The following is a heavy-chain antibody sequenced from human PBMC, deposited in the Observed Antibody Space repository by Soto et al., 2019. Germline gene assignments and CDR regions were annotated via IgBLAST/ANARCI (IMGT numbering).Heavy chain of an antibody. Sequence: QVQLVQSGAEVKKPGSSVKVSCKASGGTFSSYAISWVRQAPGQGLEWMGGIIPIFGTANYAQKFQGRVTITAEESTSTAYLELSSLRSEDTSVYYCASGVVGATIVYYYGMDVWGQGTTVTVSS. V-gene: IGHV1-69*01. CDR3: ASGVVGATIVYYYGMDV. D-gene: IGHD1-26*01. CDR2: IIPIFGTA. J-gene: IGHJ6*02. CDR1: GGTFSSYA.